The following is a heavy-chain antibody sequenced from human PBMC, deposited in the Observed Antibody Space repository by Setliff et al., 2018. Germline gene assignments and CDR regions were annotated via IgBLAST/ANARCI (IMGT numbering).Heavy chain of an antibody. CDR2: ISPYSGNT. D-gene: IGHD6-13*01. CDR3: AREDLYSSSLDY. Sequence: ASVKVSCKTSGFRFTNFGFSWVRQAPGQGLEWLGSISPYSGNTNYPQWLQDRVTMTIDTSATTVYMELKSLRSDDTAVYYCAREDLYSSSLDYWGQGTLVTVSS. CDR1: GFRFTNFG. V-gene: IGHV1-18*01. J-gene: IGHJ4*02.